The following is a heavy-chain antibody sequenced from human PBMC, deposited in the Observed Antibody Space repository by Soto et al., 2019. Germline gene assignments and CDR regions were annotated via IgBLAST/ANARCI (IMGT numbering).Heavy chain of an antibody. CDR1: GFSLSTTGVG. Sequence: QITLKESGPTLVKPTQPLTLTCSFSGFSLSTTGVGVGWIRQSPGKALEWLAIIYRANDKRNSPSLKSRVTITKYTSKTQVVLTVTNMDPVDTGTYYCARSLWFGELHWGQGALVTVSS. D-gene: IGHD3-10*01. V-gene: IGHV2-5*02. CDR2: IYRANDK. J-gene: IGHJ4*02. CDR3: ARSLWFGELH.